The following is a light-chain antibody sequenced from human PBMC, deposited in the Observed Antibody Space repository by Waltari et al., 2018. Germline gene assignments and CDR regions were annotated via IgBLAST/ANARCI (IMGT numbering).Light chain of an antibody. J-gene: IGKJ2*01. Sequence: QSPATLSVSPGERATLSCRASQSVKSNLAWYQQKPGQAPRLLIYGASTRVTGIPARFSGSGSGTEFTLTISSLQSEDSAVYFCQQYNIRPPDTFGQGTKLEIK. V-gene: IGKV3-15*01. CDR2: GAS. CDR3: QQYNIRPPDT. CDR1: QSVKSN.